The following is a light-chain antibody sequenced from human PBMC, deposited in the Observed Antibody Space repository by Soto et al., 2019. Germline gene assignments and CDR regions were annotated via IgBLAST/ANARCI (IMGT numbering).Light chain of an antibody. CDR3: QQYYSTPYT. CDR1: QSLYYGYNNQKY. CDR2: WAS. Sequence: DIVMTQSPDSLAVSLGERATINCRSSQSLYYGYNNQKYLAWYQQKPGQPPKLLIYWASTRESGVPDRFSGSGSGTDFTLTISSLQAEDVAVYYCQQYYSTPYTFGPGTKLEI. J-gene: IGKJ2*01. V-gene: IGKV4-1*01.